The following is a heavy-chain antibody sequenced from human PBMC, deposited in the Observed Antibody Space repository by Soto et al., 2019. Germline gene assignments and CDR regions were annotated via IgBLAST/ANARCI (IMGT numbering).Heavy chain of an antibody. V-gene: IGHV3-23*01. CDR1: AFTFSSYA. CDR2: ISGSGGST. J-gene: IGHJ6*03. CDR3: ANSASYYYYYYMDV. Sequence: GGSLRLSCAASAFTFSSYAMSWVRQAPGKGLEWVSAISGSGGSTYYADSVKGRFTISRDNSKNTLYLQMNSLRAEDTAVYYCANSASYYYYYYMDVWGKGTTVTVSS.